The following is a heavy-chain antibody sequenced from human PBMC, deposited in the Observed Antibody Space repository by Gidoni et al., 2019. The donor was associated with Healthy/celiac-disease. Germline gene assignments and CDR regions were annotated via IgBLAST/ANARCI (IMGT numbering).Heavy chain of an antibody. CDR3: AKPSGDGYNSFY. CDR1: GFTSSSYG. Sequence: QVQLVESGGGVVQPGRSLSLSCAASGFTSSSYGLHWVRQAPGKGLEWVAVISYDGSNKYYADSVKGRFTISRDNSKNTLYLQMNSLRAEDTAVYYCAKPSGDGYNSFYWGQGTLVTVSS. V-gene: IGHV3-30*18. J-gene: IGHJ4*02. D-gene: IGHD1-1*01. CDR2: ISYDGSNK.